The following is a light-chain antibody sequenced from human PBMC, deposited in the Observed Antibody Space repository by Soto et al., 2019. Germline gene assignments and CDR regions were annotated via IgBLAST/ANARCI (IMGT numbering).Light chain of an antibody. J-gene: IGKJ4*01. Sequence: DIHMSQSPSTLSASVGDSVTITCRASQTISTWVAWYQQKPGKAPNLLIYKASSLEGGVPSRFSGSGSGTEFTLSISGLQPDDSAIYYCQQYSTYPLTFGGGTKVDI. CDR2: KAS. CDR3: QQYSTYPLT. V-gene: IGKV1-5*03. CDR1: QTISTW.